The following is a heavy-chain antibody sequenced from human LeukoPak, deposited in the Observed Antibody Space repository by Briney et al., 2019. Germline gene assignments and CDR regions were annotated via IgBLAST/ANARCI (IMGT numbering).Heavy chain of an antibody. CDR2: ISAYNGNT. V-gene: IGHV1-18*01. J-gene: IGHJ6*04. D-gene: IGHD2-15*01. CDR1: GYTFTSYG. Sequence: ASVKVSCKASGYTFTSYGISWVRQAPGQGLEWMGWISAYNGNTNYAQKLQGRVTMATDTSTSTAYMELRSLRSDDTAVYYWARDLSRYCSGGSCSADVWGKGTTVTVAS. CDR3: ARDLSRYCSGGSCSADV.